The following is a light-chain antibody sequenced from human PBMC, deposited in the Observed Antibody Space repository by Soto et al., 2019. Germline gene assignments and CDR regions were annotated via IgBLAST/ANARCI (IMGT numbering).Light chain of an antibody. CDR1: SSDIGDYNY. J-gene: IGLJ2*01. Sequence: QSALTQPASVSGSPGQSITISCIGTSSDIGDYNYVSWYQQHPGKAHKLMIYDVSNRPSGVSNRFSGSKSGSTAALTISGLQAEDEADYYCSSYTSSSTKVFGGGTKLTVL. CDR2: DVS. V-gene: IGLV2-14*03. CDR3: SSYTSSSTKV.